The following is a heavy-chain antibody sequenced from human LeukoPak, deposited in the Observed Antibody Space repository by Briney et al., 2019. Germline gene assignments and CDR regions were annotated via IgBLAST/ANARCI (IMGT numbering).Heavy chain of an antibody. CDR1: SGSFSGYY. CDR2: ISSSGST. J-gene: IGHJ3*02. V-gene: IGHV4-4*07. D-gene: IGHD3-22*01. CDR3: ARGPYSYDSSGAFDI. Sequence: PSETLSLTCSVYSGSFSGYYWSWIRQPAGKGLEWIGRISSSGSTNYNPSLKSRVTISVDTSKNQFSLKLSSVTAADTAVYFCARGPYSYDSSGAFDIWGQGTMVTVSS.